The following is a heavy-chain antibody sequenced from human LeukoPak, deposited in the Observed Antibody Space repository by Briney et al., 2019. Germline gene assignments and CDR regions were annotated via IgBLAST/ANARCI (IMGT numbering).Heavy chain of an antibody. CDR1: GFTFSSYE. Sequence: GGSLRLSCAASGFTFSSYEMNWVRQAPGKGLGWVSYISTSGSPIYYGNSVKGRFTISRDNAKNSLYLQMNSLRAEDTALYYCARRGFYDTSGYLFDHWGQGTLVTVSS. CDR2: ISTSGSPI. CDR3: ARRGFYDTSGYLFDH. J-gene: IGHJ4*02. V-gene: IGHV3-48*03. D-gene: IGHD3-22*01.